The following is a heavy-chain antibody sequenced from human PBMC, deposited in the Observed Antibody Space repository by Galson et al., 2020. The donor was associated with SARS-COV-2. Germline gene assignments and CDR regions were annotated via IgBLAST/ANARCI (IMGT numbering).Heavy chain of an antibody. CDR1: GYTFTHYY. Sequence: ASVKVSCKASGYTFTHYYMHWVRQAPGRGLEWMGIINPSGGTKAYAQKFQGRVTMTRDTSTSTDYMELSSLRSEDTAVYYCAREYYYDSSEDYYGIDVWGQGTTVTVSS. D-gene: IGHD3-22*01. CDR3: AREYYYDSSEDYYGIDV. CDR2: INPSGGTK. J-gene: IGHJ6*02. V-gene: IGHV1-46*03.